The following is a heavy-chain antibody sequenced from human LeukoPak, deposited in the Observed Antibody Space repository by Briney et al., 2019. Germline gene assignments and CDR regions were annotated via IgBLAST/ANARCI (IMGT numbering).Heavy chain of an antibody. CDR2: INRDGSST. CDR1: GFTFRSYW. CDR3: ARVVREEHHDGTGHYYWFDP. V-gene: IGHV3-74*01. J-gene: IGHJ5*02. Sequence: PGGSLRLSCAASGFTFRSYWMHWVRQAPGKGLVWVSRINRDGSSTNHADSVKGRFTISRDNAKNTLYLQMNSLRAEDTAVYYCARVVREEHHDGTGHYYWFDPWGQGTLVTVSS. D-gene: IGHD3-22*01.